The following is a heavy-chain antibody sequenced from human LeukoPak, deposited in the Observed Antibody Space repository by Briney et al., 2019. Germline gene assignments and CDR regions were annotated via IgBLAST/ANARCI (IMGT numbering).Heavy chain of an antibody. V-gene: IGHV1-69*05. D-gene: IGHD6-19*01. Sequence: GSSVKVSCKASGGTFSSYAISWVRQAPGQGLEWMGRIIPIFGTADYAQKFQGRVTITTDESTSTAYMELSSLRSEDTAVYYCARDLGQWLVQGWFDPWGQGTLVTVSS. CDR3: ARDLGQWLVQGWFDP. CDR1: GGTFSSYA. CDR2: IIPIFGTA. J-gene: IGHJ5*02.